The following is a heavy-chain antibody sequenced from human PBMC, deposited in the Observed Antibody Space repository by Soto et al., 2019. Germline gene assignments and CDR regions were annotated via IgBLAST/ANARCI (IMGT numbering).Heavy chain of an antibody. Sequence: QVQLVESGGGVVQPGRSLRLSCAASGFTFSNFGMHWVRQAPGKGLEWVAVIWYVGSNEYYPDSVKGRFTISRDNSKNTLYLQMNSLRAEDTAVYYCARLNTGWYFDLWGRGTLVTVSS. J-gene: IGHJ2*01. CDR2: IWYVGSNE. V-gene: IGHV3-33*01. CDR1: GFTFSNFG. CDR3: ARLNTGWYFDL. D-gene: IGHD4-17*01.